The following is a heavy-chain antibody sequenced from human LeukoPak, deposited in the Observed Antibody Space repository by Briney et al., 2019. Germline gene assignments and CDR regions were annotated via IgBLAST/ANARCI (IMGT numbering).Heavy chain of an antibody. D-gene: IGHD3-9*01. CDR1: GVSISNHY. CDR3: ARQAYFDWLSDY. V-gene: IGHV4-59*08. CDR2: IYYTGNT. J-gene: IGHJ4*02. Sequence: SETLSLTCTVSGVSISNHYSSWIRQPPGKGLEWIGYIYYTGNTNYNPSLKSRVTISEDISKNQVSLRLSSVTAADTAVYYCARQAYFDWLSDYWGQGTLVTVSS.